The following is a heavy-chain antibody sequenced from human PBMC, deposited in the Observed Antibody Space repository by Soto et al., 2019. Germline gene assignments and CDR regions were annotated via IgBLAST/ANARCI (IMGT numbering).Heavy chain of an antibody. J-gene: IGHJ4*02. CDR3: ARGPPGPREGVVLVPAAMSYYFDY. Sequence: QVQLVQSGAEVKKPGASVKVSCKASGYTFTSYYMHWVRQAPGQGLEWMGIINPSGGSTSYAQKFQGRVTMTRDTSTSTVYMELSSLRSEDTAVYYCARGPPGPREGVVLVPAAMSYYFDYWGQGTLVTVSS. CDR2: INPSGGST. D-gene: IGHD2-2*01. V-gene: IGHV1-46*01. CDR1: GYTFTSYY.